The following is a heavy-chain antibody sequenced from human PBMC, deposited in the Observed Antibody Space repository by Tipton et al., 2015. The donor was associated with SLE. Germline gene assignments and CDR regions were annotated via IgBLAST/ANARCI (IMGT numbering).Heavy chain of an antibody. CDR1: GGSIDSSSFY. CDR3: ATYVGNAFET. CDR2: IYYSGST. Sequence: LRLSCTVSGGSIDSSSFYWGWVRQPPGKGLEWIGTIYYSGSTSYNPSLKSRVVVSVDTSKKYFSLRLDSVTAADTAVYYCATYVGNAFETWGQGTMVIVSS. V-gene: IGHV4-39*07. D-gene: IGHD3-16*01. J-gene: IGHJ3*02.